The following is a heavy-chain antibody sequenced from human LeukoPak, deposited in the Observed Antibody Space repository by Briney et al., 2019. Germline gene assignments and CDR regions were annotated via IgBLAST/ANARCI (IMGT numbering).Heavy chain of an antibody. CDR1: GFTVSSNY. Sequence: PGGSLRLSCAASGFTVSSNYMSWVRQAPGKGLEWVSVIYSGGSTYYADSVKGRFTISRDNSKNTLYLQMNSLRAEDTAVYYCARDRTGRPTYDFWSGYPDAFDIWGQGTMVTVSS. V-gene: IGHV3-66*02. J-gene: IGHJ3*02. CDR3: ARDRTGRPTYDFWSGYPDAFDI. CDR2: IYSGGST. D-gene: IGHD3-3*01.